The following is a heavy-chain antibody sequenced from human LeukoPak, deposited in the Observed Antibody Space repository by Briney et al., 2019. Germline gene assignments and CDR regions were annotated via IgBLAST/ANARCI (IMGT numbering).Heavy chain of an antibody. V-gene: IGHV4-39*07. J-gene: IGHJ4*02. CDR1: GGSISSSSYY. CDR2: IYYSGST. Sequence: SETLSLTCTVSGGSISSSSYYWGWIRQPPGKGLEWIGSIYYSGSTYYNPSLKSRVTISVDTSKNQFSLNLSSVTAADTAVYFCARDEGSSYPFDYWGQGTLVTVSS. D-gene: IGHD2-2*01. CDR3: ARDEGSSYPFDY.